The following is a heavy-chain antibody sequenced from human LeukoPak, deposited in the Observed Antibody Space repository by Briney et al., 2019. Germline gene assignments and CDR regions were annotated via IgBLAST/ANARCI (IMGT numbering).Heavy chain of an antibody. D-gene: IGHD6-6*01. J-gene: IGHJ2*01. CDR1: GYTFTMYG. CDR3: ARGPEWVVPARRDWYFDL. V-gene: IGHV1-18*01. CDR2: ISAYNGNT. Sequence: ASVKVSCKASGYTFTMYGISWVRQAPGQGLEWMGWISAYNGNTNYAQKLQGRVTMTTDTSTSTAYMELRSLRSDDTAVYYCARGPEWVVPARRDWYFDLWGRGTLVTVSS.